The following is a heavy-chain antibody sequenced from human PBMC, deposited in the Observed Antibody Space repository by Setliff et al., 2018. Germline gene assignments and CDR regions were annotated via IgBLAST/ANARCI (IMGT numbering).Heavy chain of an antibody. CDR3: ARDKLRFLENWFDP. Sequence: GGSLRLSCAASGFTFSSYAMSWVRQAPGKGLEWVSAISGSGGSTYYADSVKGRFTISRDNSKNTLYLQINSLRAEDTAVYYCARDKLRFLENWFDPWGQGTLVTVSS. CDR1: GFTFSSYA. V-gene: IGHV3-23*01. CDR2: ISGSGGST. J-gene: IGHJ5*02. D-gene: IGHD3-3*01.